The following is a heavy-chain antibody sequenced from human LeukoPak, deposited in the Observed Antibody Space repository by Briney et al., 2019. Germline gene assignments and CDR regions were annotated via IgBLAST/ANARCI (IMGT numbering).Heavy chain of an antibody. V-gene: IGHV4-38-2*01. CDR2: IYHSGST. CDR1: GYSISSGYY. CDR3: ARQTYYDFWSGWSDYYYYMDV. J-gene: IGHJ6*03. D-gene: IGHD3-3*01. Sequence: SETLSLTCAVSGYSISSGYYWGWIRQPPGKGLEWIGSIYHSGSTYYNPSLKSRVTISVDTYKNQFSLKLSSVTAADTAVYYCARQTYYDFWSGWSDYYYYMDVWGKGTSVTVSS.